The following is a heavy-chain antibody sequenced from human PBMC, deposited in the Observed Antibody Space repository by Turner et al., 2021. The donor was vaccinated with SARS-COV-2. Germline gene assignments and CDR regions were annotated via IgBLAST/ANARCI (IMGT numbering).Heavy chain of an antibody. CDR2: FYPEYGET. CDR1: GYTLTELS. D-gene: IGHD2-21*02. Sequence: QVQLVQSGAEVKKPGASVKVSCKVSGYTLTELSMHWVRQAPGKGLEWMGGFYPEYGETIYAQKFQDRVTMTEDTSTDTAYMELSSLRSEDTALYYCATGYAYCGGDCSIHYWGQGTLVTVSS. CDR3: ATGYAYCGGDCSIHY. J-gene: IGHJ4*02. V-gene: IGHV1-24*01.